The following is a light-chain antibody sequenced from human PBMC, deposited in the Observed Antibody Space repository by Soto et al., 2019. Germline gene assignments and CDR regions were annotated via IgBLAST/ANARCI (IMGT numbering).Light chain of an antibody. CDR1: SSNIGSST. V-gene: IGLV1-44*01. J-gene: IGLJ2*01. CDR3: AAWDDSLNAVV. CDR2: GTN. Sequence: QLVLTQPPSASGTPGQRVSISCSGSSSNIGSSTVHWYQQLPGTAPKLLIYGTNQRPSGVPDRFSGSKSGTSASLAISGLQSEDEADFYCAAWDDSLNAVVFGGGTKLTVL.